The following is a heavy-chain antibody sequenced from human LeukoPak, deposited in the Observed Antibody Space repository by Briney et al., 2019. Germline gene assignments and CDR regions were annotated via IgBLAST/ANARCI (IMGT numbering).Heavy chain of an antibody. CDR1: GYTFTSYD. V-gene: IGHV1-8*01. Sequence: ASVKVSCKASGYTFTSYDINWVRQAPGQGLEWMGWMNPNSGNTGYAQKFQGRVTMTRNTSISTAYMELSSLRSEDTAVYYCAKDWGNYSRHPDSFQHWGQGTLVTVSS. CDR2: MNPNSGNT. D-gene: IGHD6-13*01. J-gene: IGHJ1*01. CDR3: AKDWGNYSRHPDSFQH.